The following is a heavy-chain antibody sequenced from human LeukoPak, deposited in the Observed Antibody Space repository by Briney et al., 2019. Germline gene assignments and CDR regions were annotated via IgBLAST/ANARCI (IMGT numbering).Heavy chain of an antibody. V-gene: IGHV3-7*05. CDR2: IKEDGSAQ. CDR1: GFIFSTYW. Sequence: GGSLRLSCAASGFIFSTYWMTWVRQAPGKGLEWVANIKEDGSAQQYVDSVKGRFTISRDNAKNSLYPQMSSLRGEDTAVYYCAFSFGWAFDCRGQGTLVTVSS. D-gene: IGHD6-19*01. J-gene: IGHJ4*02. CDR3: AFSFGWAFDC.